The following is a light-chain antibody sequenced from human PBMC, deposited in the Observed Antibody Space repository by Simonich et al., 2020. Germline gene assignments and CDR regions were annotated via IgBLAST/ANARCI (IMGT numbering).Light chain of an antibody. V-gene: IGLV3-25*03. Sequence: SYELTQPPSVSVSPGQTARITCSGDALPKKYAYWYQQKPGQAPVLVIYKDSERPSGIPGRFSGSSSGTTVTLTISGVQAEDEADYYCQSADSSGTYKVVFGGGTKLTVL. CDR2: KDS. CDR1: ALPKKY. CDR3: QSADSSGTYKVV. J-gene: IGLJ2*01.